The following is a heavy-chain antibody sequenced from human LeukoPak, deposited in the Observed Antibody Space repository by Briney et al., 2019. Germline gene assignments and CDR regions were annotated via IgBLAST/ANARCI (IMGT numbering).Heavy chain of an antibody. CDR2: IKQDGSEK. V-gene: IGHV3-7*01. D-gene: IGHD6-19*01. CDR1: GFTFSSYW. Sequence: GGSPRLSCAASGFTFSSYWMSWVRQAPGKGLEWVANIKQDGSEKYYVDSVKGRFTISRDNAKNSLYLQMNSLRAEDTAVYYCARELAVAGTVYYYYYGMDVWGQGTTVTVSS. J-gene: IGHJ6*02. CDR3: ARELAVAGTVYYYYYGMDV.